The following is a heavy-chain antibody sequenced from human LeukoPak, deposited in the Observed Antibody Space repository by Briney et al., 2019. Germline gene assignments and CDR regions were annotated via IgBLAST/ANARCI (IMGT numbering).Heavy chain of an antibody. J-gene: IGHJ4*02. CDR2: ISGSGSST. CDR1: GFTFSSYA. Sequence: PGGSLRLSCAASGFTFSSYAMSWVRQAPGKGLEWVSAISGSGSSTYYADSVKGRFTISRDNSKNTLYLQMNSLRAEDTAVYYCAKYYDSSGYYFHYFDYWGQGTLVTVSS. CDR3: AKYYDSSGYYFHYFDY. D-gene: IGHD3-22*01. V-gene: IGHV3-23*01.